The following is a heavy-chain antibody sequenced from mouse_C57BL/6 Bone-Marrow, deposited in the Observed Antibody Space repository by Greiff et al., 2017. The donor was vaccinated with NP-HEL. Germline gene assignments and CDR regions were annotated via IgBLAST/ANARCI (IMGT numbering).Heavy chain of an antibody. CDR1: GFTFSDAW. J-gene: IGHJ1*03. V-gene: IGHV6-6*01. Sequence: EVMLVESGGGLVQPGGSMKLSCAASGFTFSDAWMAWVRQSPEKGLEWVAAIRNKVNNHATYYAESVKGRFTISRNVYNSSVYLQMNMLRAEDTGIYYCTRIITTDHNVWGTGTTVTVSS. D-gene: IGHD1-1*01. CDR3: TRIITTDHNV. CDR2: IRNKVNNHAT.